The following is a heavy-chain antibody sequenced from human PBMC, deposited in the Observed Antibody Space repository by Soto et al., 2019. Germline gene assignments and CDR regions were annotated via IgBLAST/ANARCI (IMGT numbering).Heavy chain of an antibody. D-gene: IGHD3-22*01. CDR2: IYYSGST. J-gene: IGHJ5*02. Sequence: PSETLSLTCTVSGDSIRSSSYSWSWIRQPPGKGLEWIGYIYYSGSTNYNPSLKSRVTISVDTSKNQFSLKLSSVTAADTAVYYCARVDDYYDRWWFDPWGQGTLVTVSS. CDR3: ARVDDYYDRWWFDP. V-gene: IGHV4-61*01. CDR1: GDSIRSSSYS.